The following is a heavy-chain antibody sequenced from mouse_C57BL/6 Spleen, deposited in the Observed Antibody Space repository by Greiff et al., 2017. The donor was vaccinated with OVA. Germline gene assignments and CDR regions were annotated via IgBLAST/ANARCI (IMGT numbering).Heavy chain of an antibody. D-gene: IGHD1-1*01. CDR2: FHPYNDDT. V-gene: IGHV1-47*01. J-gene: IGHJ2*01. CDR1: GYTFTTYP. Sequence: VQLKESGAELVKPGASVKMSCKASGYTFTTYPIEWMKQNHGKSLEWIGNFHPYNDDTKYNEKFKGKATLTVEKSSSTVYLELSRLTSDDSAVYYCAIMGLFITTVVAPDYWGQGTTLTVSS. CDR3: AIMGLFITTVVAPDY.